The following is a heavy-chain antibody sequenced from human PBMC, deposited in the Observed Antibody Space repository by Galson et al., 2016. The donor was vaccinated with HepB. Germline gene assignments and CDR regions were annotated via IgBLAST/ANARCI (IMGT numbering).Heavy chain of an antibody. CDR3: ARASLIGEIFDS. Sequence: SLKLSCATSDHTFEDYAMHWVRQVPGKGLEWVSGISWDSGYIGYGDSVKGRFVISRDNAEKSLYLQMSGLRTEDTAVYFCARASLIGEIFDSWGRGTLVTVS. D-gene: IGHD3-16*01. CDR2: ISWDSGYI. V-gene: IGHV3-9*01. J-gene: IGHJ4*02. CDR1: DHTFEDYA.